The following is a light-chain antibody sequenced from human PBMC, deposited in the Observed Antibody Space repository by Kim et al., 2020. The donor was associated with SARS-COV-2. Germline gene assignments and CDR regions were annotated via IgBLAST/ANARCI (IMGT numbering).Light chain of an antibody. Sequence: ASVGDRVTITWRASQDISNYLAWFQLKPGKAPKLLIYAASALQPGVPSRFSGSGSGTDFTLTVTSLPPEDVATYYCQKCDSAPWTFGQGTKVEIK. V-gene: IGKV1-27*01. J-gene: IGKJ1*01. CDR2: AAS. CDR1: QDISNY. CDR3: QKCDSAPWT.